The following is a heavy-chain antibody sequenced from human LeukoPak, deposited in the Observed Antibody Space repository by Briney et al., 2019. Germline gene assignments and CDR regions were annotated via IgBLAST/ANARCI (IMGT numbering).Heavy chain of an antibody. CDR2: ISFSGSTI. CDR3: ARGGYYDSSGYYYVGYFHH. D-gene: IGHD3-22*01. Sequence: SGGSLRLSCAASGFTFSSYEMNWVRQAPGKGLEWVSYISFSGSTIYYADSVKGRFTISRDNAKSSLYVQMNSLRAEDTAVYYCARGGYYDSSGYYYVGYFHHWGQGTLVTVSS. CDR1: GFTFSSYE. V-gene: IGHV3-48*03. J-gene: IGHJ1*01.